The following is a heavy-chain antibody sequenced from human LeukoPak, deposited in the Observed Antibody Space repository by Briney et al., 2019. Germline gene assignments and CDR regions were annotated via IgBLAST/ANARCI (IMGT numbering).Heavy chain of an antibody. J-gene: IGHJ6*03. CDR2: ISWNSGSI. D-gene: IGHD2/OR15-2a*01. CDR1: GFTFDDYA. Sequence: GGSLRLSCAASGFTFDDYAMHWVRQAPGKGLEWVSGISWNSGSIGYADSVKGRFTISRDNAKNSLYLQMNSLRAEDTALYYCAKDGSTFNYYYYYMDVWGKGTTVTVSS. CDR3: AKDGSTFNYYYYYMDV. V-gene: IGHV3-9*01.